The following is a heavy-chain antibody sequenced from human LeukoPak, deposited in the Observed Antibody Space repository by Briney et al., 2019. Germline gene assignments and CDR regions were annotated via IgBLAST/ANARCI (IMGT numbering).Heavy chain of an antibody. Sequence: ASVKVSCKASGYTFTGYYMHWVRQAPGQGLEWMGWMNPNSGGTNYAQKFQDRFTMTRDTSISTAYMELSRLRSDDTAVYYCARDPSQYYYTDAWGKGTTVTVSS. CDR1: GYTFTGYY. CDR2: MNPNSGGT. J-gene: IGHJ6*03. V-gene: IGHV1-2*02. CDR3: ARDPSQYYYTDA.